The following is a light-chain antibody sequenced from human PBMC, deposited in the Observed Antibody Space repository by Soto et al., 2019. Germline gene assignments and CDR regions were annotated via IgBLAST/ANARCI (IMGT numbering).Light chain of an antibody. V-gene: IGKV3-20*01. CDR1: PSVSSN. Sequence: GPPSDSTGERAPLSCRASPSVSSNLAWYQQKPGQAPRLLIYGASNRATGIPDRFSGSGSGTDFTLTISRLEPEDFALYYCQQYDISPLTFGRGTKVEI. J-gene: IGKJ4*01. CDR2: GAS. CDR3: QQYDISPLT.